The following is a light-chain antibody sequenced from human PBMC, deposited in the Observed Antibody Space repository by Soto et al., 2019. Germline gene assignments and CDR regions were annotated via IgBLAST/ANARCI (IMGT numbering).Light chain of an antibody. V-gene: IGKV4-1*01. Sequence: DIVMTHSPDSLAVSLGERATINCKASQIFLYSSNNKNYLAWYQQKPGQPPKLLIYWASTRESGVPDRFSGSGSGTDFTLTISSLQAEDVAVYYCQQYYSTPWTFGQGTKVDIK. J-gene: IGKJ1*01. CDR2: WAS. CDR1: QIFLYSSNNKNY. CDR3: QQYYSTPWT.